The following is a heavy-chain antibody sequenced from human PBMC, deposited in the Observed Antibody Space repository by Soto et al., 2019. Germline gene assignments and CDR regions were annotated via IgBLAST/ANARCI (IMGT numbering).Heavy chain of an antibody. D-gene: IGHD1-26*01. J-gene: IGHJ4*02. Sequence: PGGSLRLSCAASGFTHSSYAMSWVRQASGQGLEWVSSISGRGDKTYYADSVKGRFTISRDNSKNTLFLQMNSLRAEDTAVYYCAKGKQWELPLDYWGQGTLVTVSS. CDR1: GFTHSSYA. CDR3: AKGKQWELPLDY. CDR2: ISGRGDKT. V-gene: IGHV3-23*01.